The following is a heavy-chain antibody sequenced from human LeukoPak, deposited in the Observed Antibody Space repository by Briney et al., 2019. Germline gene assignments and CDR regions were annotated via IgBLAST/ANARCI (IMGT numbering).Heavy chain of an antibody. Sequence: GGSLRLSCAASGFTFSSYWMHWVRQAPGKGLVWVSRINTDGSSTSYADSVKGRFTISRDNAKNSLYLQMNSLRAEDTAVYYCAKDVRGGDPKSEPTDHWGRGTLVIVSS. CDR3: AKDVRGGDPKSEPTDH. CDR1: GFTFSSYW. CDR2: INTDGSST. D-gene: IGHD3-10*01. J-gene: IGHJ4*02. V-gene: IGHV3-74*01.